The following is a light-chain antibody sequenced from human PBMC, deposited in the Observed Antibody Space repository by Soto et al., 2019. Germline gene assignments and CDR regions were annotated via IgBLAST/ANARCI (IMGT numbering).Light chain of an antibody. V-gene: IGKV1-27*01. CDR3: QNYNKTPGS. CDR1: RDIENS. Sequence: DIQWTQSPPSLSASVGDRVTITCRASRDIENSLAWYQHVPGKAPKLLIYAASTLQSGVPSRFRGSGSGTSFILTITSLQPEDVATYHCQNYNKTPGSFGQGTKVEV. J-gene: IGKJ1*01. CDR2: AAS.